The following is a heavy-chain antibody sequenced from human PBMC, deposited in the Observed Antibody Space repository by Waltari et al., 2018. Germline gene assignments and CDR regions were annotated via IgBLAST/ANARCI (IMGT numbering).Heavy chain of an antibody. J-gene: IGHJ6*02. CDR3: ASHRPGGYGMDV. D-gene: IGHD2-15*01. CDR2: ITSDGSRT. CDR1: GFTVSTDW. V-gene: IGHV3-74*01. Sequence: VQLVESGGGLVQPGGSLRLSCEAFGFTVSTDWMCWVRQVPGKGLVWVSTITSDGSRTRYADPVKGRFTISRDNAKNTLYLQTNSLRAEDTAVYYCASHRPGGYGMDVWGHGTTVTVSS.